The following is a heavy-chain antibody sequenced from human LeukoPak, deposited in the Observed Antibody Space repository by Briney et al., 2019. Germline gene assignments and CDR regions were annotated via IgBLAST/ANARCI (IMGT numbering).Heavy chain of an antibody. CDR2: IKQDGSEK. J-gene: IGHJ6*03. CDR3: AREEWELLRYYYYYMDV. CDR1: GFTFSSYW. D-gene: IGHD1-26*01. Sequence: PWGSLRLSCAASGFTFSSYWMSWVRQAPGKGLEWVANIKQDGSEKYYVDSVKGRFTISRDNAKNSLYLQMNSLRAEDTAVYYCAREEWELLRYYYYYMDVWGKGTTVTVSS. V-gene: IGHV3-7*01.